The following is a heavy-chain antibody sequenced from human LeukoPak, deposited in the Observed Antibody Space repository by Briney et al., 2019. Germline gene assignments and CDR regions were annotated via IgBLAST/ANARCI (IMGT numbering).Heavy chain of an antibody. Sequence: GGSLRLSCAASGFTFSSYAISWVRQAPGKGLEWVSGISYSGDSTNYADSVKGRFTISTDSSKNMLYLQMDSLRAEDTAVYYCAKTVLTGSYRRGFFDYWGQGTQVTVSS. D-gene: IGHD3-9*01. CDR2: ISYSGDST. V-gene: IGHV3-23*01. CDR3: AKTVLTGSYRRGFFDY. J-gene: IGHJ4*02. CDR1: GFTFSSYA.